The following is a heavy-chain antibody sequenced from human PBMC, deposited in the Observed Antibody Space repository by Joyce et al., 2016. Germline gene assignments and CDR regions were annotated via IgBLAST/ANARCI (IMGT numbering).Heavy chain of an antibody. CDR1: GGSINSGAYY. J-gene: IGHJ4*02. D-gene: IGHD3-3*01. CDR2: MYYSGSA. Sequence: QVQLQESGPGLVKPSQTLSLTCTVSGGSINSGAYYWSWIRQLPGKGLEWIGYMYYSGSADYNPSLKSRVTRSLDTSKNQFSLKLSSVTAADTAVYYCARGITIVGVITQWYFDYWGQGTLVAVSS. V-gene: IGHV4-31*03. CDR3: ARGITIVGVITQWYFDY.